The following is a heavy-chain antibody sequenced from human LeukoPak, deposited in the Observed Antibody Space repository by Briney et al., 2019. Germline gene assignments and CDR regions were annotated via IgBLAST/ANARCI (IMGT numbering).Heavy chain of an antibody. J-gene: IGHJ2*01. Sequence: SETLSLTCTVSGGSISSSNYYWGWIRQPPGKGLEWIVSIYYSGSTYYNPSLKSRVTISVDTPKNQFSMKLNSVTAADTAVYYCVRLPGGHRERGYAWYFDLWGRGTRVTVSS. V-gene: IGHV4-39*01. D-gene: IGHD2-2*01. CDR1: GGSISSSNYY. CDR2: IYYSGST. CDR3: VRLPGGHRERGYAWYFDL.